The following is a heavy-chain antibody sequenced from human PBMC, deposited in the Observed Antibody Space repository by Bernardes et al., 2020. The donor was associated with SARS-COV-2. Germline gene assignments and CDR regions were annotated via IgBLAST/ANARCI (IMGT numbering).Heavy chain of an antibody. Sequence: SLRLSCDVSGFTLSNYWMHWVRQVPGKGLECVARINDDGTYTNHAESVKGRFTISRDAAKNSLFLQMNSLRVEDTAVYYCVRGTSDWPGIDYWGQGALVTVSS. CDR1: GFTLSNYW. J-gene: IGHJ4*02. D-gene: IGHD6-19*01. CDR2: INDDGTYT. CDR3: VRGTSDWPGIDY. V-gene: IGHV3-74*01.